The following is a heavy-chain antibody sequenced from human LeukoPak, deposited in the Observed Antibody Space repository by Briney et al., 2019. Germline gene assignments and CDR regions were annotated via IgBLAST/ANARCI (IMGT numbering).Heavy chain of an antibody. J-gene: IGHJ3*02. CDR2: IIPIFGTA. CDR3: ARDALSLKAFDI. V-gene: IGHV1-69*13. CDR1: GYTFTSYD. Sequence: ASVKVSCKASGYTFTSYDINWVRQAPGQGLEWMGGIIPIFGTANYAQKFQGRVTITADESTSTAYMELSSLRSEDTAVYYCARDALSLKAFDIWGQGTMVTVSS.